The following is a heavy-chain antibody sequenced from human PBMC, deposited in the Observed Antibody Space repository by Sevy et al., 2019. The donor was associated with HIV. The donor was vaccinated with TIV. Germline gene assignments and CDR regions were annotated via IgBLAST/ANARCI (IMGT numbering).Heavy chain of an antibody. Sequence: GGSLRLSCAASGFSFSSYALHWVRQAPGKGLEYVSAISSNGGSTYYADSVKGRFTISRDNSKNTLYLQMGSLRAEDMAVYYCAREGVGGYSYSLDYRGQGTLVTVSS. J-gene: IGHJ4*02. V-gene: IGHV3-64*02. D-gene: IGHD5-18*01. CDR1: GFSFSSYA. CDR3: AREGVGGYSYSLDY. CDR2: ISSNGGST.